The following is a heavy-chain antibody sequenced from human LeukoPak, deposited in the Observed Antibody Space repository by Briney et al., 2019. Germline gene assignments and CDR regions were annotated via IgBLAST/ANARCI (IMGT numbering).Heavy chain of an antibody. Sequence: PGGSLRLSCAASGFPFSSYAITWVRQAPGKGLEWVSGISGNGGSKYYADSVKGRFTISRDNSQSTLFLQMNSLRAEDTAVYYCARDRFQSGGSPNVFDIWGRGTMVTVSS. CDR2: ISGNGGSK. CDR1: GFPFSSYA. CDR3: ARDRFQSGGSPNVFDI. V-gene: IGHV3-23*01. D-gene: IGHD1-26*01. J-gene: IGHJ3*02.